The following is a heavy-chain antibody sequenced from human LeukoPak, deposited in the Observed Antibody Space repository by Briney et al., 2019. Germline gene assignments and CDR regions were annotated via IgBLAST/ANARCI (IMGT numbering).Heavy chain of an antibody. CDR3: ARSDSGSYFIAFVI. D-gene: IGHD1-26*01. J-gene: IGHJ3*02. V-gene: IGHV4-34*01. Sequence: SETLSLTCAVYGGSFSGYYWSWIRQPPGKGLEWIGEINHSGSTNYNPSLKSRVTISVDTSKNQFSLKLSSVTAADTAVYYCARSDSGSYFIAFVIWGQGTMVTVSS. CDR2: INHSGST. CDR1: GGSFSGYY.